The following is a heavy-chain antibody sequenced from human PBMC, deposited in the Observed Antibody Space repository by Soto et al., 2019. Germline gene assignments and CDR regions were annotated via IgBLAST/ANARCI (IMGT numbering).Heavy chain of an antibody. CDR2: INHSGNT. CDR3: ANLIVFHSSYYHDY. CDR1: GVPFSGYY. V-gene: IGHV4-34*01. D-gene: IGHD1-26*01. Sequence: SETLSLTCAVYGVPFSGYYWSWIRQSPGKGLEWIREINHSGNTNYNPSLKSRVTMLVDTSKNQFSLSLSSVTAADTAVYYCANLIVFHSSYYHDYWGHGTLVTVS. J-gene: IGHJ4*01.